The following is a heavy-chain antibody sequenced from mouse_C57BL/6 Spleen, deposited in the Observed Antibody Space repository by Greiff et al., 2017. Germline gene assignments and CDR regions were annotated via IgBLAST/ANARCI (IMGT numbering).Heavy chain of an antibody. CDR1: GYTFTSYW. V-gene: IGHV1-7*01. CDR2: INPSSGYT. J-gene: IGHJ4*01. Sequence: QVQLQQPGAELAKPGASVKLSCKASGYTFTSYWMHWVKQRPGQGLEWIGYINPSSGYTKYNQKFKDKATLTADKSSSTAYMQLSSLTYEDSAVYYCASSLGYSNYEVDYWGQGTSVTVSS. D-gene: IGHD2-5*01. CDR3: ASSLGYSNYEVDY.